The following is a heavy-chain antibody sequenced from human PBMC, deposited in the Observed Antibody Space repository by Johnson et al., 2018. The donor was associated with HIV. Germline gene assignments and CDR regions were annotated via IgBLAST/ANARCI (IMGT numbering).Heavy chain of an antibody. Sequence: VQLVESGGGLVKPGGSLRLSCAASGFSFGDYYMSWIRQAPGKGLEWVANIKQDGSEKYYVDSVKGRFTISRDNAKNSLYLQMNSLRAEDTAVYYCARDGYSSGWYGNDAFDIWGQGTMVTVSS. CDR2: IKQDGSEK. CDR3: ARDGYSSGWYGNDAFDI. V-gene: IGHV3-7*01. D-gene: IGHD6-19*01. CDR1: GFSFGDYY. J-gene: IGHJ3*02.